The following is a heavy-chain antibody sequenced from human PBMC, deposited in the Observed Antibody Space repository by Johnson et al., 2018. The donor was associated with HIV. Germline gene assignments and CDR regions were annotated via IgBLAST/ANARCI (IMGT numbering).Heavy chain of an antibody. CDR3: AKGNISGYPKDAFDI. Sequence: QVQLVESGGGVVQPGGSLRLSCAASGFTFSNYGMHWVRQAPGKGLEWVAFIRYDGDITYYVDSVKGRFTISRDNSKNTLYLQMNSLRTEDTAMYYCAKGNISGYPKDAFDIWGRGTIVTVSS. CDR2: IRYDGDIT. D-gene: IGHD3-22*01. CDR1: GFTFSNYG. J-gene: IGHJ3*02. V-gene: IGHV3-30*02.